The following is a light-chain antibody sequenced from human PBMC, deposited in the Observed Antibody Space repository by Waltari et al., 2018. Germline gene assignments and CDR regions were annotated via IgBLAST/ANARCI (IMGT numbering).Light chain of an antibody. Sequence: SYELTQDPAVSVALGQTVKITCQGDSLRNSYATWYQQKPGQAPLPVIYGKNNRPSGIPDRFSGSSAGNTASLTITGAQAEDAADDYCCSRDSSAFQLVFGGGTKLTVL. CDR1: SLRNSY. CDR2: GKN. J-gene: IGLJ2*01. V-gene: IGLV3-19*01. CDR3: CSRDSSAFQLV.